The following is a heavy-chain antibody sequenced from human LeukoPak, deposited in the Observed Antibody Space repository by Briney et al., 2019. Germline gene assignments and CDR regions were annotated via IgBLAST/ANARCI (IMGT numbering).Heavy chain of an antibody. J-gene: IGHJ4*02. Sequence: GGSLRLSCAASGFTFSSYWMSWVRQAPGKGLEWVANIKQDGSEKYYVDSVKGRFTISRDNAKNSLYLQMNSLRAEDTALYYCAKGYCSSTSCPNDYWGQGTLVTVSS. CDR2: IKQDGSEK. CDR3: AKGYCSSTSCPNDY. CDR1: GFTFSSYW. V-gene: IGHV3-7*03. D-gene: IGHD2-2*01.